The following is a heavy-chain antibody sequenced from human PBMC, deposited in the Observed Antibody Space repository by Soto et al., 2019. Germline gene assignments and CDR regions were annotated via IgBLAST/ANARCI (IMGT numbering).Heavy chain of an antibody. V-gene: IGHV3-21*01. CDR2: ISSSSSYI. J-gene: IGHJ3*02. Sequence: PGGSLRLSCAASGFTFSSYSMNWVRQAPGKGLEWVSSISSSSSYIYYADSVKGRFTISRDNAKNSLYLQMNSLRAEDTAVYYCARDQYYYDSSGSATQPAESAFDIWGQGTMGTV. D-gene: IGHD3-22*01. CDR1: GFTFSSYS. CDR3: ARDQYYYDSSGSATQPAESAFDI.